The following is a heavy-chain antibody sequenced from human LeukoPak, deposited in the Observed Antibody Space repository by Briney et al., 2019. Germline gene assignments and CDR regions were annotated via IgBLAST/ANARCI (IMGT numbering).Heavy chain of an antibody. D-gene: IGHD4/OR15-4a*01. V-gene: IGHV3-23*01. J-gene: IGHJ4*02. CDR2: TSDRGDYT. CDR1: GFTFSSYS. CDR3: AKKAQYDGHYPLDY. Sequence: GGSLRLSCAASGFTFSSYSMSWVRQAPGKGLEWVSGTSDRGDYTYYADSVKGRFTISRDTSKNTLFLQMNSLRAEDTALYFCAKKAQYDGHYPLDYWGQGTLVTVSA.